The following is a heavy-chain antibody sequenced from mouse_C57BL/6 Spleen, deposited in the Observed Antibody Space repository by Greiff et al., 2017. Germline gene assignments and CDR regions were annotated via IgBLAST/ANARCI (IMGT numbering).Heavy chain of an antibody. CDR3: ARPFRQLRYVDY. V-gene: IGHV1-18*01. CDR2: IDPNNGGT. CDR1: GYTFTDYN. Sequence: VQLKESGPELVKPGASVKIPCKASGYTFTDYNMDWVKQSHGKSLEWIGDIDPNNGGTIYNQKFKGKATLTVDKSSSTAYMELRSLTSEDTAVYYCARPFRQLRYVDYWGQGTTLTVSS. J-gene: IGHJ2*01. D-gene: IGHD3-2*02.